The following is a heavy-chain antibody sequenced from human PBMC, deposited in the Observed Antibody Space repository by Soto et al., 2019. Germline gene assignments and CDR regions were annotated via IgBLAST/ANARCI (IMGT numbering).Heavy chain of an antibody. CDR2: INPATGAA. CDR3: AGGGGVGVAGSAAFDM. D-gene: IGHD3-3*01. Sequence: QLHLVQSGAVVKKPGASVTVSCSASGYPVTAYYMHWVRQAPGRGLEWMGGINPATGAAKYTQTFQGRGNMTRDKATSKGFMELGGLASEGPAVFFWAGGGGVGVAGSAAFDMWGQGTLVTVSS. V-gene: IGHV1-2*02. J-gene: IGHJ3*02. CDR1: GYPVTAYY.